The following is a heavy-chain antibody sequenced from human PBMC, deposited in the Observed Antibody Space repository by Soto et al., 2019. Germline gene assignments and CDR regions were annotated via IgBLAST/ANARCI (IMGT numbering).Heavy chain of an antibody. CDR3: ARVNPSGLLWFGELFRSYYYYGMDV. Sequence: SETLSLTCTVSGGSISRINGWSWVRQPPGKGLEWIGEIYHGGSTNYNPSLKSRVTISLDKSKNQLSLKLSSVTAADTAVYYCARVNPSGLLWFGELFRSYYYYGMDVWGQGTTVTVSS. V-gene: IGHV4-4*02. CDR1: GGSISRING. D-gene: IGHD3-10*01. J-gene: IGHJ6*02. CDR2: IYHGGST.